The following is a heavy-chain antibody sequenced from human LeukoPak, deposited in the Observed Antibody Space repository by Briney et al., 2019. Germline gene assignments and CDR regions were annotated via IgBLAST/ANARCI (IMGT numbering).Heavy chain of an antibody. CDR3: ARVLSYDFWSGQKPWFDP. CDR2: IYTSGST. CDR1: GGSISSYY. Sequence: SETLSLTCTVSGGSISSYYWSWIRQPAGKGLEWIGRIYTSGSTNYNPSLKSRVTISVDTSKNQFSLKLSSVTAADTAVYYCARVLSYDFWSGQKPWFDPWGQGTLVTVSS. J-gene: IGHJ5*02. D-gene: IGHD3-3*01. V-gene: IGHV4-4*07.